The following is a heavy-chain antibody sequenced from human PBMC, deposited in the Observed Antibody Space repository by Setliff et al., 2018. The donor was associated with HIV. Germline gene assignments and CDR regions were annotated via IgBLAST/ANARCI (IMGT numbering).Heavy chain of an antibody. Sequence: SETLSLTCTVSGGSISSSSYYWSWIRQHPGKGLEWIGYIYYSGSTYYNPSLKSRVTISVDTSKNQFSLKLSSVTAADTAVYYCARYRNCFDVGGQTQYYFDYWGQGTLVTVSS. CDR2: IYYSGST. J-gene: IGHJ4*02. D-gene: IGHD2-15*01. CDR3: ARYRNCFDVGGQTQYYFDY. CDR1: GGSISSSSYY. V-gene: IGHV4-31*03.